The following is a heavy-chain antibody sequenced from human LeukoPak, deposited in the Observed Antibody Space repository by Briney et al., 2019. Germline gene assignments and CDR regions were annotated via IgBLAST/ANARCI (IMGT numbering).Heavy chain of an antibody. CDR3: ARGGGFSSYGSGTYRWSDQNWFDP. V-gene: IGHV1-2*02. Sequence: ASVKVSCKSSGYTFTGYYMHWVRQAPGQGLEWMGWINPNSGGTKYAQKFQGRVTMTRDTSITTAYMELSRLRSDDTAVYYCARGGGFSSYGSGTYRWSDQNWFDPWGQGTLVTVSS. CDR1: GYTFTGYY. D-gene: IGHD3-10*01. CDR2: INPNSGGT. J-gene: IGHJ5*02.